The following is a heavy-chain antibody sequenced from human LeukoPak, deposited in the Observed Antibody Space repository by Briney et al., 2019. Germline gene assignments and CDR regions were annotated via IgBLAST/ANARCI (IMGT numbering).Heavy chain of an antibody. CDR2: ISSSGSTI. D-gene: IGHD3-22*01. J-gene: IGHJ4*02. Sequence: QPGGSLRLFCAASGFTFSSYEMNWVRQAPGKGLEWVSYISSSGSTIYYAGSVKGRFTISRDNAKNSLYLQMNSLRAEDTAVYYCARDPYYYDSSGYFDYWGQGTLVTVSS. CDR1: GFTFSSYE. CDR3: ARDPYYYDSSGYFDY. V-gene: IGHV3-48*03.